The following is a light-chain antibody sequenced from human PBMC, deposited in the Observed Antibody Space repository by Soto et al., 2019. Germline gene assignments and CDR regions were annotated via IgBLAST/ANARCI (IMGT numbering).Light chain of an antibody. CDR2: DAS. CDR3: QQFSSYPLT. CDR1: QTVRNKY. Sequence: EFVLTQSPGTLSLSPGERATLSCMSSQTVRNKYLAWYKQKPGQAPRLLSYDASSRATGIPDRFSGGGSGTDFTLTISRLEPEDFEVYYCQQFSSYPLTFGGGTKVDIK. J-gene: IGKJ4*01. V-gene: IGKV3-20*01.